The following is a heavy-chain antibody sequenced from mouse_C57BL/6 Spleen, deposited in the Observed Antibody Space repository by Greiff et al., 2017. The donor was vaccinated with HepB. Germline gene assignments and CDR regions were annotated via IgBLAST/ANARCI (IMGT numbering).Heavy chain of an antibody. V-gene: IGHV1-50*01. CDR3: ASLLYFGSSYFDC. D-gene: IGHD1-1*01. J-gene: IGHJ2*01. CDR2: IDPSDSYT. CDR1: GYTFTSYW. Sequence: QVQLQQPGAELVKPGASVKLSCKASGYTFTSYWMQWVKQRPGQGLEWIGEIDPSDSYTNYKQKFKGKATLTVDTSSSTACMQLSSLTSEDSAVYYCASLLYFGSSYFDCWGQGTTLTVSS.